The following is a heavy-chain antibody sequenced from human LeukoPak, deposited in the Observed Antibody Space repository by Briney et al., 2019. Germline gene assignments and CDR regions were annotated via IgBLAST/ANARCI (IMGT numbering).Heavy chain of an antibody. Sequence: PSQTLSLTCAVSGGSISSGGYSWSWIRQPPGKGLEWIGEINHSGSTNYNPSLKSRVTISVDTSKNQFSLKLSSVTTADTAVYYCAVVYGDYGGPFDYWGQGTLVTVSS. D-gene: IGHD4-17*01. V-gene: IGHV4-30-2*01. J-gene: IGHJ4*02. CDR3: AVVYGDYGGPFDY. CDR2: INHSGST. CDR1: GGSISSGGYS.